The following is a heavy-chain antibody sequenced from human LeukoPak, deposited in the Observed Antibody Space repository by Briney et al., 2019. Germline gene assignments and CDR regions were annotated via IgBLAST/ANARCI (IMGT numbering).Heavy chain of an antibody. V-gene: IGHV4-30-4*08. J-gene: IGHJ4*02. CDR3: ARERVVGAGGDY. Sequence: PSQTLSLTCTVSGGSISSGDYYWSWIRQPPGKGLEWIGYIYYSGSTYYNPSLKSRVTISVDTSKNQFSLKLSSVTAADTAVYYCARERVVGAGGDYWGQGTLVTVSS. CDR2: IYYSGST. D-gene: IGHD1-26*01. CDR1: GGSISSGDYY.